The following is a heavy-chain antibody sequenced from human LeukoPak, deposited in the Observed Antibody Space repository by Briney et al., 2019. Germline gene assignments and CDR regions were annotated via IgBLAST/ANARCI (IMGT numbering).Heavy chain of an antibody. CDR3: ARELWFGEFDP. V-gene: IGHV1-3*03. CDR1: GYTFTSYA. Sequence: ASVKVSCKASGYTFTSYAMHWVRQAPGQGLEWMGWINAGNGNTKYSQEFQGRVTITRDTSASTAYMELSSLRSEDMAVYYCARELWFGEFDPWGQGTLATVSS. J-gene: IGHJ5*02. D-gene: IGHD3-10*01. CDR2: INAGNGNT.